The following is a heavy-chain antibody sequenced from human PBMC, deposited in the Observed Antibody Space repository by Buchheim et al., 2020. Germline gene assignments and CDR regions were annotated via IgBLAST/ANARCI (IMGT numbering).Heavy chain of an antibody. CDR3: AKDRVLNSYGQGYYGMDV. D-gene: IGHD5-18*01. CDR1: GFTFSSYA. V-gene: IGHV3-23*01. J-gene: IGHJ6*02. Sequence: EVQLLESGGGLVQPGGSLRLSCAASGFTFSSYAMSWVRQAPGKGLEWVSAISGSGGSTYYADSVKGRFTISRDNSKKTLYLQMNSLRAEDTAVYYCAKDRVLNSYGQGYYGMDVWGQGTTATVSS. CDR2: ISGSGGST.